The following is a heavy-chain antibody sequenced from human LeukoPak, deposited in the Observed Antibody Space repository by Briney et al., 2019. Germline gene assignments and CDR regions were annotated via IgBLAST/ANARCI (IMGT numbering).Heavy chain of an antibody. V-gene: IGHV1-24*01. CDR1: GYTLTELS. J-gene: IGHJ5*02. D-gene: IGHD4-23*01. CDR3: ATDRAVVNWFDP. CDR2: FDPKDGET. Sequence: VASVTVSCTVSGYTLTELSMHWVRQAPGKGLEWMGGFDPKDGETIYAQKFQGRVTMTEDTSTDTAYMELSSLRSEDTAVYYCATDRAVVNWFDPWGQGTLVTVSS.